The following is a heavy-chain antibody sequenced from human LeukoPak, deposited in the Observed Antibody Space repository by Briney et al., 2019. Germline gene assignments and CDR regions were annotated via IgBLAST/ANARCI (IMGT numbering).Heavy chain of an antibody. CDR2: IDYSVTT. Sequence: SETLSLTCSVSGDSFSGYYWSWIRQPPGKGLEWLGYIDYSVTTNYSPSLNSRVNISLDTAKNQFSLRLSSVTAADTAVYYCARQTAKNVDTARFDSWGQGTLVTVSS. J-gene: IGHJ4*02. CDR1: GDSFSGYY. D-gene: IGHD5-18*01. CDR3: ARQTAKNVDTARFDS. V-gene: IGHV4-59*08.